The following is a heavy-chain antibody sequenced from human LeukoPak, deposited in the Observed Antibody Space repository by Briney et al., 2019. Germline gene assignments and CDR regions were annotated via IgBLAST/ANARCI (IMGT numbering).Heavy chain of an antibody. CDR2: IYTSGST. V-gene: IGHV4-4*07. Sequence: PSETLSLTCTVSGGSISSYYWSWIRQPAGKGLEWIGRIYTSGSTNYNPSLKSRVTMSVDTSKNQFSLKLSSVTAADTAVYYCARDSGYCSGGSCYYLDYWGQGTLVTVSS. D-gene: IGHD2-15*01. CDR3: ARDSGYCSGGSCYYLDY. CDR1: GGSISSYY. J-gene: IGHJ4*02.